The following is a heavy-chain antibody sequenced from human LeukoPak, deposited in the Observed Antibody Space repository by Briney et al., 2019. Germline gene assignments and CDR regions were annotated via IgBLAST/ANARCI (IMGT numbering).Heavy chain of an antibody. CDR2: ISWNSGSI. J-gene: IGHJ3*02. D-gene: IGHD4-17*01. CDR3: AKDMWAVTTRAFDI. V-gene: IGHV3-9*03. Sequence: GGSLRLSCAASGFTFDDYAMHWVRQAPGKGLEWVSGISWNSGSIGYADSVEGRFTISRDNAKNSLYLQMNSLRAEDMALYYCAKDMWAVTTRAFDIWGQGTMVTVSS. CDR1: GFTFDDYA.